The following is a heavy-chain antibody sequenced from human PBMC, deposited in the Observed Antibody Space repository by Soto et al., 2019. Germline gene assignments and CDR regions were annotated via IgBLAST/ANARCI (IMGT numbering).Heavy chain of an antibody. Sequence: GGSLRLSCAASGFSFSSYAMSWVRQAPGKGLEWMALILHDGSAEYYADSVKGRFTISRDNSKNTLYLQMNSLTAEDTAVYYCARSVVGSKNGKTQPRYMDVWGQGTTVTVSS. V-gene: IGHV3-30*03. J-gene: IGHJ6*02. CDR1: GFSFSSYA. CDR2: ILHDGSAE. CDR3: ARSVVGSKNGKTQPRYMDV. D-gene: IGHD1-1*01.